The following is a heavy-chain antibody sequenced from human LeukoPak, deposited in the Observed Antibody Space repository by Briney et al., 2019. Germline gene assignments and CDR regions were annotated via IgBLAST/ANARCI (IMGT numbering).Heavy chain of an antibody. D-gene: IGHD4-23*01. Sequence: PGGSLRLSCTASGFTFSSYAMHWVRQAPGKGLEYVSAISSNGGSTYYANSVKGRFTISRDNSKNTLYLQMNSLRAEDTAVYYCANHLDSTVVTALDYWGQGTLVTVSS. CDR2: ISSNGGST. J-gene: IGHJ4*02. CDR1: GFTFSSYA. CDR3: ANHLDSTVVTALDY. V-gene: IGHV3-64*01.